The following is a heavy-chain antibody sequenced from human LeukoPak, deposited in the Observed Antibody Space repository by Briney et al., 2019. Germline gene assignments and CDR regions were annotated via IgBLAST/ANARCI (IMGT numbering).Heavy chain of an antibody. J-gene: IGHJ4*02. D-gene: IGHD4-11*01. CDR3: ARDQAEGLPFDY. CDR1: GFTFSSYA. V-gene: IGHV3-30-3*01. Sequence: GGSLRLSCAASGFTFSSYAMHWVRQAPGKGLEWVAVISYDGSNKYYADSVKGRFTISRDNSKNTLYLQMNSLRAEDTAVYYCARDQAEGLPFDYWGQGTLVTVSS. CDR2: ISYDGSNK.